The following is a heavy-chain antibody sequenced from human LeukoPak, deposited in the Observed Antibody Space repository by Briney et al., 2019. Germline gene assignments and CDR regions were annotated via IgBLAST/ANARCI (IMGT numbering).Heavy chain of an antibody. CDR2: NSTYNGNT. J-gene: IGHJ5*02. V-gene: IGHV1-18*01. Sequence: ASGTLSCKSSGYAFTIYGISWVRHAPGQGNDWMGWNSTYNGNTNYAQKLEGRVTLPTRTSTSTVYMKLRSLRSDDTAVYHCARSSRFLEWHTFHPWGQGALVTVSS. CDR1: GYAFTIYG. CDR3: ARSSRFLEWHTFHP. D-gene: IGHD3-3*01.